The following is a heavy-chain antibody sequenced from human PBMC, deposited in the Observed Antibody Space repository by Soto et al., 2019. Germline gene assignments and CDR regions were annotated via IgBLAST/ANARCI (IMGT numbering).Heavy chain of an antibody. Sequence: GESLKISCKGSVYSFTNYWIGWVRQLPGKGLEWMGLIYPVGSDTRYSPSFQGHVTISADKSISTAYLQWSSLKASDTAVYYCANWGNYDFWAGYSPGLYYGMDVWGQGTTVTVSS. CDR2: IYPVGSDT. V-gene: IGHV5-51*01. J-gene: IGHJ6*02. D-gene: IGHD3-3*01. CDR3: ANWGNYDFWAGYSPGLYYGMDV. CDR1: VYSFTNYW.